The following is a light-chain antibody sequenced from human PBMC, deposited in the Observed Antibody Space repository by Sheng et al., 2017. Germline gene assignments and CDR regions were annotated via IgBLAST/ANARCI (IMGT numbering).Light chain of an antibody. Sequence: DIQMTQSPSSVSASVGDRVTITCRASQGISSWLAWYQQKPGKVPKLLIYTASSLESGVPSRFSGSGSGTEFTLTISSLQPDDFATYYCQQYNTYSRTFGQGTKVEIK. J-gene: IGKJ1*01. CDR2: TAS. CDR3: QQYNTYSRT. CDR1: QGISSW. V-gene: IGKV1-5*03.